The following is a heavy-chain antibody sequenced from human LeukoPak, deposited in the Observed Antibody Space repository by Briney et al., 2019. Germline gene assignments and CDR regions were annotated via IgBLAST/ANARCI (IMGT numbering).Heavy chain of an antibody. CDR1: GYSFTNYW. CDR2: IDPSDSYT. J-gene: IGHJ4*02. V-gene: IGHV5-10-1*01. D-gene: IGHD6-19*01. CDR3: ARRADDSSGWHVIAY. Sequence: GESLKISCKGSGYSFTNYWISWVRQTPGKGLEWMGRIDPSDSYTNYGPSFQGHVTISADKSISTAYLQWTSLKASDTAMYYCARRADDSSGWHVIAYWGQGTLVTVSS.